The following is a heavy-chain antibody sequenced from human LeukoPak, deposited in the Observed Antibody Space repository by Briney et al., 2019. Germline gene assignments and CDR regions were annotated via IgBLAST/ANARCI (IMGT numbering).Heavy chain of an antibody. CDR1: GGSISSYY. V-gene: IGHV4-59*01. D-gene: IGHD3-3*01. CDR2: IYYSGST. Sequence: SETLSLTCTVSGGSISSYYWSWVRRPPGKGLEWIGYIYYSGSTNYDPSLKSRVTISVDTSKNQFSLKLSSVTAADTAVYYCARDRGKVLRFLEWRFYYYMDVWGKGTTVTVSS. J-gene: IGHJ6*03. CDR3: ARDRGKVLRFLEWRFYYYMDV.